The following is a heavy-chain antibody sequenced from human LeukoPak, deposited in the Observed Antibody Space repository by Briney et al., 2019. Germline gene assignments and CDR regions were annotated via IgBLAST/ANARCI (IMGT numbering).Heavy chain of an antibody. CDR1: GYSISSGYY. Sequence: SETLSLTCTVSGYSISSGYYWGWIRQPPGKGLEWIGSIYHSGSTYYNPSLKSRVTISVDTSKNQFSLKLSSVTAADTAVYYCARRGIAAARGMKAYYYYYMDVWGKGTTVTISS. D-gene: IGHD6-13*01. J-gene: IGHJ6*03. CDR3: ARRGIAAARGMKAYYYYYMDV. V-gene: IGHV4-38-2*02. CDR2: IYHSGST.